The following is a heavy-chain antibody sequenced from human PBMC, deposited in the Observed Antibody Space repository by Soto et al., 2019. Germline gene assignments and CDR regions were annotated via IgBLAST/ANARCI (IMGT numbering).Heavy chain of an antibody. D-gene: IGHD2-2*01. CDR1: GGSISSGGYY. Sequence: QVQLQESGPGLVKPSQTLSLTCTVSGGSISSGGYYWSWIRQHPGKGLEWIGYIYYSGSTYYNPSLKSRVTISVDMSKNQFSLKLSSVTAADTAVYYCARYCSSTSCYEHDAFDIWGQGTMVTVSS. CDR2: IYYSGST. V-gene: IGHV4-31*03. CDR3: ARYCSSTSCYEHDAFDI. J-gene: IGHJ3*02.